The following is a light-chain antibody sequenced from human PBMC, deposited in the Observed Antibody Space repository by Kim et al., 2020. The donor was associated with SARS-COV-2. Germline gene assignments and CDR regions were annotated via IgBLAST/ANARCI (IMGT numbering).Light chain of an antibody. CDR3: QQYNNWPPWT. J-gene: IGKJ1*01. CDR1: QSVSNN. V-gene: IGKV3-15*01. Sequence: SPGERATPSCRASQSVSNNLAWYQQKPGQAPRLLIYGASTRATGIPTRFSGSGSGTEFTLTVSSLQSEDCAVYYCQQYNNWPPWTFGQGTKVDIK. CDR2: GAS.